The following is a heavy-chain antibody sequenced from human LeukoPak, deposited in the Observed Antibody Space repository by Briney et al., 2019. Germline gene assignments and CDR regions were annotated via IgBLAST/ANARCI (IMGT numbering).Heavy chain of an antibody. CDR3: ARLYSSGWYGWKGFDP. J-gene: IGHJ5*02. CDR1: GFTVSSNY. V-gene: IGHV3-53*01. Sequence: GGSLRLSCAASGFTVSSNYMSWVRQAPGKGLEWVSVIYSGGSTYYADSVKGRFTISRDNSKNTLYLQMNSLRAEDTAVYYCARLYSSGWYGWKGFDPWGQGTLVTVSS. CDR2: IYSGGST. D-gene: IGHD6-19*01.